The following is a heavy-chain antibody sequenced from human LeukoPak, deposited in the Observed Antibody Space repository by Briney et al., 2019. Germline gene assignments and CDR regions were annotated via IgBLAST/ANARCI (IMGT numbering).Heavy chain of an antibody. J-gene: IGHJ4*02. Sequence: SVKVSCKASGGTFSSYAISWVRQAPGQGLEWMGRIIPVLGIANYAQKFQGRVTITADKSTSTACMELGSLRSGDTAVYYCARSTTVVAPFDYWGQGTLVTVSS. CDR1: GGTFSSYA. CDR2: IIPVLGIA. V-gene: IGHV1-69*04. D-gene: IGHD4-23*01. CDR3: ARSTTVVAPFDY.